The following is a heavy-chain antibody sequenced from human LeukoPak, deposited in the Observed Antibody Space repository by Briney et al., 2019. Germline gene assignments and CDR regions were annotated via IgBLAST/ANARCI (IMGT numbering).Heavy chain of an antibody. CDR3: SREGEGEDGTGHHIWYFDL. J-gene: IGHJ2*01. CDR2: ISPYNANT. V-gene: IGHV1-18*01. Sequence: ASVKVSCKASGYIFTRYGISWVRQAPGQGLEWMGWISPYNANTKYAQKFQGRVTMTTDTSTSTAYMELRSLRSDDTAMYYCSREGEGEDGTGHHIWYFDLWGRGTLVTVSS. D-gene: IGHD2-8*02. CDR1: GYIFTRYG.